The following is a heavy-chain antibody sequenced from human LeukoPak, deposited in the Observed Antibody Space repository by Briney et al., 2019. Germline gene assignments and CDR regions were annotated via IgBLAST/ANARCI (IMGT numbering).Heavy chain of an antibody. CDR2: VYYTGRT. CDR1: GGSLSSYF. Sequence: LETLSLTCTVSGGSLSSYFWTWIRQPPGKGLESLGYVYYTGRTNYNPSLESRVTISIDTSKNQFSLNLGSVTAADTAVYYCARGRQFFYDSSGYDRNFDSWGQGTLVTVSS. D-gene: IGHD3-22*01. J-gene: IGHJ4*02. V-gene: IGHV4-59*08. CDR3: ARGRQFFYDSSGYDRNFDS.